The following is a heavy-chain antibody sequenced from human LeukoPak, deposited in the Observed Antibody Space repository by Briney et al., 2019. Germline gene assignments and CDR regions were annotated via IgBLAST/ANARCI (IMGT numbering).Heavy chain of an antibody. CDR2: IKQDGSEK. CDR3: AREYCSGGSCYRAFDI. D-gene: IGHD2-15*01. CDR1: GFTFSSYW. V-gene: IGHV3-7*01. Sequence: GGSLRLSCAASGFTFSSYWMSWVRQAPGKGLEWVANIKQDGSEKYYVDSVKGRFTISRDNAKNSLYLQMNSLRAEDTAVYYCAREYCSGGSCYRAFDIWGQGTMVTVSS. J-gene: IGHJ3*02.